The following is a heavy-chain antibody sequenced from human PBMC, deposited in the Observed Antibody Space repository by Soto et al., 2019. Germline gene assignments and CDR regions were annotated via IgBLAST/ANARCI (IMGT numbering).Heavy chain of an antibody. CDR2: ISGSGGST. J-gene: IGHJ4*02. V-gene: IGHV3-23*01. CDR3: AKDLGYCSGGSCYSRVFDY. Sequence: GGSLRLSCAASGFTFSSYAMSWVRQAPGKGLEWVSAISGSGGSTYYADSVKGRFTISRDNSKNTLYLQMNSLRAEDTAVYYCAKDLGYCSGGSCYSRVFDYWGQGTLVTVSS. CDR1: GFTFSSYA. D-gene: IGHD2-15*01.